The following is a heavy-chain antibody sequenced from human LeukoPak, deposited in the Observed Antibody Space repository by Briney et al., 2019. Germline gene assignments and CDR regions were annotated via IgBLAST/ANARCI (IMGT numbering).Heavy chain of an antibody. Sequence: PGGSLRLSCAASGFTFSSYAMSWVRQAPGKGLEWVSAISGSGGSTYYADSVKGRFTISRDNSKNTLYLQMSSLRAEETAVYYCAKRHYYDSSGYLIDYWGQGTLVTVSS. CDR3: AKRHYYDSSGYLIDY. CDR1: GFTFSSYA. D-gene: IGHD3-22*01. CDR2: ISGSGGST. V-gene: IGHV3-23*01. J-gene: IGHJ4*02.